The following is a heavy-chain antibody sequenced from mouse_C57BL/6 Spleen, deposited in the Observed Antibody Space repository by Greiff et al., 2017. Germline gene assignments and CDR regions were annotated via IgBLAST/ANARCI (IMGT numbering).Heavy chain of an antibody. CDR2: IDPSSGGT. D-gene: IGHD1-1*01. V-gene: IGHV1-72*01. CDR1: GYTFTSYW. J-gene: IGHJ3*01. Sequence: QVQLQQPGAELVKPGASVKLSCKASGYTFTSYWMHWVKQRPGRGLEWIGRIDPSSGGTKYNEKFKSKATLTVDKPSSTAYMQLSSLTSEDSAVYYCARSGYYGSSLFAYWGQGTLVTVSA. CDR3: ARSGYYGSSLFAY.